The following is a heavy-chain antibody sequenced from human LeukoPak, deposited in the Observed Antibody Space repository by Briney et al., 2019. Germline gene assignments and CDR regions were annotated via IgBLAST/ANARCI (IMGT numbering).Heavy chain of an antibody. D-gene: IGHD3-10*01. V-gene: IGHV3-23*01. Sequence: GGSLRLSCAASGFTFSSYAMSWVRQAPGKGLEWVSAISGSGGSTYYADSVKGRFTISRDNSKNTLYLQMNSLRAEDTAVYYCVKSLSLWFGELFFDYWGQGTLVTVSS. J-gene: IGHJ4*02. CDR1: GFTFSSYA. CDR3: VKSLSLWFGELFFDY. CDR2: ISGSGGST.